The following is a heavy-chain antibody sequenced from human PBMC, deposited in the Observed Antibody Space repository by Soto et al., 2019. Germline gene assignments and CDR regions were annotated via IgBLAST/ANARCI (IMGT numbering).Heavy chain of an antibody. Sequence: EVQLVESGGGLVQPGGSLRLSCTASGFTFSTAWMNWVRQAPGRGLEWVGLIKTTSGGGPTDYAAPVRGRFTISRDDSKNTLYLQMNRLKTEDTAVYYCTTGVNQWLANDYWGQGTLVTVSS. D-gene: IGHD6-19*01. V-gene: IGHV3-15*07. CDR1: GFTFSTAW. J-gene: IGHJ4*02. CDR3: TTGVNQWLANDY. CDR2: IKTTSGGGPT.